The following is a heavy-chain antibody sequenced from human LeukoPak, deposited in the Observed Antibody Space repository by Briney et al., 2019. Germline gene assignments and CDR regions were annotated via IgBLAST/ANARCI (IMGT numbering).Heavy chain of an antibody. CDR3: ARGGTYGSGRNQHTTLDY. CDR2: IYTRGST. CDR1: RGSISNDH. J-gene: IGHJ4*02. Sequence: SETLSLTCTVSRGSISNDHWSWLRQAAGKELEWIGRIYTRGSTNYNPSLKSRVTISLDKSKKQFSLNLNSVTAADTAVYYCARGGTYGSGRNQHTTLDYWGQGTLVTVSS. V-gene: IGHV4-4*07. D-gene: IGHD3-10*01.